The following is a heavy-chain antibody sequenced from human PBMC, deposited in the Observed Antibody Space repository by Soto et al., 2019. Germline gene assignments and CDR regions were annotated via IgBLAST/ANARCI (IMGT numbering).Heavy chain of an antibody. Sequence: QVQLQESGPGLVKPSQTLSLTCAVSGGSISSGGAYYWSWIRQSPGKGLEWIAYIHYRGSTYYNSSLKSRDTMSVATANNPFSLRVSSVTAADTAVYYCARSAKGLGNFDYWGQGTLVTVSS. V-gene: IGHV4-30-4*01. CDR2: IHYRGST. CDR1: GGSISSGGAYY. D-gene: IGHD3-10*01. J-gene: IGHJ4*02. CDR3: ARSAKGLGNFDY.